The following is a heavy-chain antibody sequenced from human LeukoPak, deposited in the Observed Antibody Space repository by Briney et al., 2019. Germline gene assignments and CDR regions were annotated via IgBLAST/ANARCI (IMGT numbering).Heavy chain of an antibody. CDR2: IYSGGST. CDR1: GFTVSSNY. D-gene: IGHD5-12*01. J-gene: IGHJ4*02. V-gene: IGHV3-66*02. CDR3: ARAGYSGYDYAY. Sequence: GGSLRLSCAASGFTVSSNYMSSVRQAPGKGLEWVSLIYSGGSTYYADSVKGRFTICRDNSKNTLYLQMNSLRAEDTAVYYCARAGYSGYDYAYWGQGTLVTVSS.